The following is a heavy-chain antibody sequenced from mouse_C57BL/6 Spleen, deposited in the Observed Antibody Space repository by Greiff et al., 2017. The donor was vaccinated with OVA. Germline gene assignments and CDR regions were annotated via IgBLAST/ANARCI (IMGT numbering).Heavy chain of an antibody. D-gene: IGHD1-1*01. CDR2: INPSTGGT. CDR3: ARGGYYYGSSFDY. CDR1: GYSFTGYY. J-gene: IGHJ2*01. Sequence: EVQLQQSGPELVKPGASVKISCKASGYSFTGYYMNWVKQSPEKSLEWIGEINPSTGGTTYNQKFKAKATLTVDKSSSTAYMQLKSLTSEDSAVYYCARGGYYYGSSFDYWGQGTTLTVSS. V-gene: IGHV1-42*01.